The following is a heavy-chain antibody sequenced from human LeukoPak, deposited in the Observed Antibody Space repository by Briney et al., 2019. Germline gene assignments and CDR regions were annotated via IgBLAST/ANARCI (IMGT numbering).Heavy chain of an antibody. Sequence: GGSLRLSCAASGFTFSSYTMSWVRQAPGKGLEWVSSISSDSSYIYYADSMKGRFTISRDNAKNSLFLQMNSLRAEDTAVYYCARESGGRFDYWGQGTLVTVSS. CDR2: ISSDSSYI. CDR3: ARESGGRFDY. J-gene: IGHJ4*02. V-gene: IGHV3-21*01. CDR1: GFTFSSYT. D-gene: IGHD2-15*01.